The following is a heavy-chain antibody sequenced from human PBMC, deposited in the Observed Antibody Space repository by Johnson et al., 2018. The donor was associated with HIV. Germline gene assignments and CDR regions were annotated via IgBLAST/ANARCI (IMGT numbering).Heavy chain of an antibody. Sequence: VQLVESGGGLVQPGGSLRLSCAASGFTFSSYWMSWVRQAPGKGLEWVANIKQDGSEKYYADSVKGRFTISRDNSKNTLYLQMNSLRAEDTAVYYCARDLVVGDHSTPLTHAFDIWGQGTMVTVSS. CDR2: IKQDGSEK. J-gene: IGHJ3*02. D-gene: IGHD1-26*01. CDR3: ARDLVVGDHSTPLTHAFDI. CDR1: GFTFSSYW. V-gene: IGHV3-7*01.